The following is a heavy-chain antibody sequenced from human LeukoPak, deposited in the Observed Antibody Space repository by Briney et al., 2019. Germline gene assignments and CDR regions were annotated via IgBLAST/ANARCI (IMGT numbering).Heavy chain of an antibody. V-gene: IGHV3-30*18. Sequence: PGGSLRLPCAASGFTFSSYGMRWVRQAPGKGLEWVAVISYDGSNKYYADSVKGRFTISRDNSKNTLYLQMNSLRAEDTAVYYCAKVLYSGYDYYFDYWGQGTLVTVSS. J-gene: IGHJ4*02. CDR2: ISYDGSNK. CDR3: AKVLYSGYDYYFDY. D-gene: IGHD5-12*01. CDR1: GFTFSSYG.